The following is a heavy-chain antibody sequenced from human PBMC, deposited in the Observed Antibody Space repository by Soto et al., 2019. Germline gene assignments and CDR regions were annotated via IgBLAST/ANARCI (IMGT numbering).Heavy chain of an antibody. V-gene: IGHV1-69*06. CDR3: ARFDDSSGYYYPPYYYGMDV. Sequence: SVKVSCKASGGTFSSYAISWVRQAPGQGLEWMGGIIPIFGTANYAQKFQGRVTITVDKSTSTAYMELSSLRSEDTAVSYCARFDDSSGYYYPPYYYGMDVWGQGTTVTVSS. D-gene: IGHD3-22*01. CDR1: GGTFSSYA. J-gene: IGHJ6*02. CDR2: IIPIFGTA.